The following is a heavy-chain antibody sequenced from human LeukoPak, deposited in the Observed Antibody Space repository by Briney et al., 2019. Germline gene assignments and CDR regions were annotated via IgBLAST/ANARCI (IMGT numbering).Heavy chain of an antibody. V-gene: IGHV3-7*01. D-gene: IGHD3-10*01. CDR1: GFTFSDYW. CDR2: IKQDGSEK. J-gene: IGHJ4*02. CDR3: AKAGYGSGSSSFDQ. Sequence: QPGGSLRLSCAASGFTFSDYWMSWVRQAPGKGLEWVANIKQDGSEKHYVDSVKGRFTISRDNAKNSLHLQMNTLRAEDTAVYYCAKAGYGSGSSSFDQWGQGTLVTVSS.